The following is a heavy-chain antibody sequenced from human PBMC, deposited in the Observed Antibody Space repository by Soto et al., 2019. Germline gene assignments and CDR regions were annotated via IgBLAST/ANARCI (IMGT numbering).Heavy chain of an antibody. CDR1: GFTFRTYG. D-gene: IGHD6-6*01. V-gene: IGHV3-30*18. CDR2: ISNNGINK. CDR3: AKVIRADSNWSDFYYYSGLDV. J-gene: IGHJ6*02. Sequence: QVQLVESGGGVVQPGRSLRLSCAASGFTFRTYGMHWVRQAPGKGLEWLAVISNNGINKYYADSVKGRFTISRDNSRDTLFLQMTSLRGEDTAIYYCAKVIRADSNWSDFYYYSGLDVWGQGTTVTVSS.